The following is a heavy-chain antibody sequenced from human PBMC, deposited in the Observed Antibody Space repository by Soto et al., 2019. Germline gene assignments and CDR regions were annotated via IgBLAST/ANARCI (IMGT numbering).Heavy chain of an antibody. CDR1: GYTFTSYY. Sequence: ASVKVSCKASGYTFTSYYMHWVRQAPGQGLEWMGIINPSGGSTSYAQKFQGRVTMTRDTSTSTVYMELSSLRSEDTAVYYCARAGASGSSWYTSPRRPFDPWGQGTLVTVSS. J-gene: IGHJ5*02. V-gene: IGHV1-46*03. D-gene: IGHD6-13*01. CDR3: ARAGASGSSWYTSPRRPFDP. CDR2: INPSGGST.